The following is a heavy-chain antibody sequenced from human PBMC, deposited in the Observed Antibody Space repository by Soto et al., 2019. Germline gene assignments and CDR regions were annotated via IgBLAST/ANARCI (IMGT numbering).Heavy chain of an antibody. Sequence: ASVKVSCKASGYTFTSYDINWVRQATGQGLEWMGWMNPNSGNTGYAQKFQGRVTMTRNTFISTAYMELSSLRSEDTAVYYCARGRIAVAIYGMDVWGQGTTVTVSS. V-gene: IGHV1-8*01. CDR3: ARGRIAVAIYGMDV. CDR1: GYTFTSYD. D-gene: IGHD6-19*01. CDR2: MNPNSGNT. J-gene: IGHJ6*02.